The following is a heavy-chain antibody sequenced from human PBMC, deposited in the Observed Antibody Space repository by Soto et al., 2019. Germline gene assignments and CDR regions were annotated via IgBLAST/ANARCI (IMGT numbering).Heavy chain of an antibody. CDR1: GFTFSSYS. V-gene: IGHV3-48*02. CDR2: ISSSSSSTI. Sequence: GGSLRLSCAASGFTFSSYSMNWVRQAPGKGLEWVSYISSSSSSTIYYADSVKGRFTISRDNAKNSLYLQMNSLRDEDTAVYYCARFYDSSGYYYPKKYYFDYWGQGTLVTVSS. CDR3: ARFYDSSGYYYPKKYYFDY. J-gene: IGHJ4*02. D-gene: IGHD3-22*01.